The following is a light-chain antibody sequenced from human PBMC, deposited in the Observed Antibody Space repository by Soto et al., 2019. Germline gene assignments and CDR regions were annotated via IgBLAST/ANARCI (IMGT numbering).Light chain of an antibody. J-gene: IGLJ1*01. CDR3: VAWDNSLSGFV. CDR2: SND. Sequence: QSVLTQPHSASGTPGQRVTISCSGSSSNIGSNTVNWYQQLPGAAPRLLIYSNDRRPSGVPDRFSGSKSGTSASLAISGLQSEDEADYYCVAWDNSLSGFVFGSGTKLTVL. CDR1: SSNIGSNT. V-gene: IGLV1-44*01.